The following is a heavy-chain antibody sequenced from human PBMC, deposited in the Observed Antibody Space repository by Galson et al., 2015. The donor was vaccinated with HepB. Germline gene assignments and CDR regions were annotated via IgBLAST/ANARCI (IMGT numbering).Heavy chain of an antibody. V-gene: IGHV1-45*02. J-gene: IGHJ4*02. Sequence: SVKVSCKASGYTFTYRYLHWVRQAPGQALEWMGWITPFNGNTNYAQKFQDRVTITRDRSMSTAYMELSSLRSEDTAMYYCATNNWGTSCYYFDYWGQGTLVTVSS. D-gene: IGHD2-2*01. CDR3: ATNNWGTSCYYFDY. CDR1: GYTFTYRY. CDR2: ITPFNGNT.